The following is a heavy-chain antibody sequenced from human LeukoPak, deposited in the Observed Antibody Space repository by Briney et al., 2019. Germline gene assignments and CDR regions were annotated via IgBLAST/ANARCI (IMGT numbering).Heavy chain of an antibody. CDR1: GGSFSGYY. Sequence: KPSETLSLTCAVYGGSFSGYYWSWIRQPPGKGLEWIGEINHSGSTNYNPSLKSRVTISVDTSKNQFSLRLSSVTAADTAVYYCARGTPDYWGQGTLVTVSS. V-gene: IGHV4-34*01. CDR2: INHSGST. J-gene: IGHJ4*02. CDR3: ARGTPDY.